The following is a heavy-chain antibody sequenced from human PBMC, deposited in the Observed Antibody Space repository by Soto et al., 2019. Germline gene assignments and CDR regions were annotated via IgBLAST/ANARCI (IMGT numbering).Heavy chain of an antibody. CDR3: AKRIMATIGHFDS. CDR1: GFTFSSYA. CDR2: ISGIGHST. D-gene: IGHD5-12*01. V-gene: IGHV3-23*01. J-gene: IGHJ4*02. Sequence: RWSLRLSCAASGFTFSSYAMSWFRQAPGKGLEWVSAISGIGHSTYYADSVKGRFTISRDNSKNTLYLQMNSLRAEDTAVYYCAKRIMATIGHFDSWGQGTLVTVSS.